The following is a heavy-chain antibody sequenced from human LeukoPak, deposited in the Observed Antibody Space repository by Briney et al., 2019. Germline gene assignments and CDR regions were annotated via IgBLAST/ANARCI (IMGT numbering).Heavy chain of an antibody. CDR1: GFTFSSYA. V-gene: IGHV3-23*01. J-gene: IGHJ4*02. Sequence: GGSLRLSCAVSGFTFSSYAMSWVRQAPGKGLEWVSAISGSGGSTYYADSVKGRFTISRDNSKNTLYLQMNSLRAEDTAVYYCAKDRVYYDSSGYFDYWGQGTLVTVSS. CDR2: ISGSGGST. CDR3: AKDRVYYDSSGYFDY. D-gene: IGHD3-22*01.